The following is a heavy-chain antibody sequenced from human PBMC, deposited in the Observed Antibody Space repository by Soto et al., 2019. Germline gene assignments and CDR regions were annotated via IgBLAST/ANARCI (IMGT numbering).Heavy chain of an antibody. Sequence: PGGSLRLSCAASGFTFSSYAMSWVRQAPGKGLEWVSAISGSGGSTYYADSVKGRFTISRDNSKNTLYLQMNSLRAEDTAVYYCAKDLDSGSYPTYFDYWGQGTLVTVSS. CDR1: GFTFSSYA. J-gene: IGHJ4*02. CDR3: AKDLDSGSYPTYFDY. CDR2: ISGSGGST. D-gene: IGHD1-26*01. V-gene: IGHV3-23*01.